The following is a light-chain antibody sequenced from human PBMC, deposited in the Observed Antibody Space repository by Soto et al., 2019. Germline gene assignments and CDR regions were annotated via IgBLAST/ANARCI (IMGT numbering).Light chain of an antibody. J-gene: IGKJ1*01. CDR2: DAS. CDR1: QNINSW. CDR3: QQFHSFSRT. V-gene: IGKV1-5*01. Sequence: DIQMTQSPSTLSASVGDRVTITCRASQNINSWLAWYQQKPGKAPNLLIYDASTLASGVPSRFSGSGSGTEFTLTISSLQPEDFATYYCQQFHSFSRTFGQGTKVEVK.